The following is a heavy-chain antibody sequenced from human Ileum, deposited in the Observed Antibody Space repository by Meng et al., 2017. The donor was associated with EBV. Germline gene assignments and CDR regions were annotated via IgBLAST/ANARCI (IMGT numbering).Heavy chain of an antibody. CDR3: TTGKQWLVP. CDR2: IRNKTNGGTA. J-gene: IGHJ5*02. V-gene: IGHV3-15*01. Sequence: VQLVESGVRLVKPGGSLRVSCAAYGFTFTNAWMSWVRQAPGKGLEWVGRIRNKTNGGTADYAAPVKGRFSISRDDSKNTLYLQMNSLKIEDTAMYYCTTGKQWLVPWGQGTLVTVSS. CDR1: GFTFTNAW. D-gene: IGHD6-19*01.